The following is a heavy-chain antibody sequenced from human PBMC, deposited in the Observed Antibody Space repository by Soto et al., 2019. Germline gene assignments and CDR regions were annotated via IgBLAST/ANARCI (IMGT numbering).Heavy chain of an antibody. Sequence: QVQLVESGGGVVQPGRSLRLSCAASGFTFSSYGMHWVRQAPGTGLEWVAVISYDGSNKYYADSVKGRFTISRDNSKNTLYLQMNSLRAEDTAVYYCAKQSGDGYNYRRYYYYGMDVWGQGTTVTVSS. V-gene: IGHV3-30*18. CDR3: AKQSGDGYNYRRYYYYGMDV. J-gene: IGHJ6*02. CDR2: ISYDGSNK. CDR1: GFTFSSYG. D-gene: IGHD5-12*01.